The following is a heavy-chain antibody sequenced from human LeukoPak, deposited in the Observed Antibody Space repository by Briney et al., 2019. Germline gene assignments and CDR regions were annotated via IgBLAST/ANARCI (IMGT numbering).Heavy chain of an antibody. V-gene: IGHV4-59*08. CDR3: ARQGTSGSYLTGLDV. D-gene: IGHD3-22*01. CDR1: SGSISTYY. J-gene: IGHJ6*02. CDR2: IFHSGST. Sequence: SETLSLTCTVSSGSISTYYWSWIRQSPGKGLEWMGYIFHSGSTTYNPSLSSRLTISLDTSKNQFSLALRSVTAADTAVYYCARQGTSGSYLTGLDVWGQGTTVTVSS.